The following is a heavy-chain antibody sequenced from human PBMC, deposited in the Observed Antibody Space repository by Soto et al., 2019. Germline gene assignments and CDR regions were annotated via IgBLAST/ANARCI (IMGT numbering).Heavy chain of an antibody. V-gene: IGHV3-30*18. CDR2: ISYDGSNK. J-gene: IGHJ4*02. D-gene: IGHD4-17*01. Sequence: QVQLVESGGGVVQLGGSLRLSCEASGFTFISYAMHWVGQAPAKGRGWVAVISYDGSNKYYADSVKGRFTISRDNSKNTLYLQMNSLRAEDTAVYYCAKDNYGDYKGTFDYWGQGTLVTVSS. CDR3: AKDNYGDYKGTFDY. CDR1: GFTFISYA.